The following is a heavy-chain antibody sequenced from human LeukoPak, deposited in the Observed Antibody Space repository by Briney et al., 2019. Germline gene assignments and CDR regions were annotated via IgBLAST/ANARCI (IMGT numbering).Heavy chain of an antibody. CDR3: AKGELHFNTCSFDY. Sequence: PGGSLRLSCAASGFTVSSSYMTWVRQAPGKGLEWVSVIRSGGSTVYADSVKGRFTISRDNSRNTLYLQMDSLKTEDTAVYYCAKGELHFNTCSFDYWGQGTLVTVSS. D-gene: IGHD1-26*01. J-gene: IGHJ4*02. CDR1: GFTVSSSY. V-gene: IGHV3-53*05. CDR2: IRSGGST.